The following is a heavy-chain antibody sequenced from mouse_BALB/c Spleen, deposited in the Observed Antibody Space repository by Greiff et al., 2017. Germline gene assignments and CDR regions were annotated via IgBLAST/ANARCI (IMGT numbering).Heavy chain of an antibody. CDR2: ISSGGSYT. V-gene: IGHV5-6*01. CDR1: GFTFSSYG. Sequence: EVQVVESGGDLVKPGGSLKLSCAASGFTFSSYGMSWVRQTPDKRLEWVATISSGGSYTYYPDSVKGRFTISRDNAKNTLYLQMSSLKSEDTAMYYCARQGGITRGYFDVWGAGTTVTVSS. J-gene: IGHJ1*01. CDR3: ARQGGITRGYFDV. D-gene: IGHD1-2*01.